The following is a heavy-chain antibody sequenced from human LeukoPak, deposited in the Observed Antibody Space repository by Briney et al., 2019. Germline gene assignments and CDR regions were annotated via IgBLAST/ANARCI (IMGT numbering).Heavy chain of an antibody. CDR3: AKDVLRFLEWLSLGDY. J-gene: IGHJ4*02. CDR2: INGSGGST. V-gene: IGHV3-23*01. D-gene: IGHD3-3*01. CDR1: GFTFSSYA. Sequence: GGSLRLSCAASGFTFSSYAMSWVRQATGKGLEWVSAINGSGGSTYYADSVKGRFTISRDNSKNTLYLQMNSLRAEDTAVYYCAKDVLRFLEWLSLGDYWGQGTLVTVSS.